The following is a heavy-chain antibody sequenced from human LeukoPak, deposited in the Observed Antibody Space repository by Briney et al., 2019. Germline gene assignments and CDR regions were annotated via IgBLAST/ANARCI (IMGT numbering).Heavy chain of an antibody. CDR2: ISSSSSYI. V-gene: IGHV3-21*01. Sequence: PGGSLRLSCAASGFTFSSYSMNWVRQAPGKGLEWVSSISSSSSYIYYADSVKGRFTISRDNAKNSLYLQMNSLRAEDTAVYYCARDIPSSGWYRGVHGFDYWGQGTLVTVSS. CDR1: GFTFSSYS. J-gene: IGHJ4*02. D-gene: IGHD6-19*01. CDR3: ARDIPSSGWYRGVHGFDY.